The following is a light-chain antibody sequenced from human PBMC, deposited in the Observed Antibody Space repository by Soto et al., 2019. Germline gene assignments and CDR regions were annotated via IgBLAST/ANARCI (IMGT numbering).Light chain of an antibody. V-gene: IGKV3-15*01. CDR1: QTVISN. J-gene: IGKJ4*01. Sequence: EIVMNQSPATLSVSTRERATLSCRASQTVISNLASYQQKPGQAPRLIIYDASTRATGVPASFSGSGSGAEFTLTISSLQSEDFAVYYCQQFNNWPLTFGGGTKVDIK. CDR2: DAS. CDR3: QQFNNWPLT.